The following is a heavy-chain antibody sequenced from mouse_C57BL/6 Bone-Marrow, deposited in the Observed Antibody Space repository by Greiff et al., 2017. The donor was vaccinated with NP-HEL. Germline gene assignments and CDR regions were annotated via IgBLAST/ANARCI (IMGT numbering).Heavy chain of an antibody. V-gene: IGHV1-74*01. CDR2: IHPSDSDT. CDR3: AHYYGSSTVFFDV. J-gene: IGHJ1*03. Sequence: QVQLQQPGAELVKPGASVKVSCKASGYTFTSYWMHWVKQRPGQGLEWIGRIHPSDSDTNYNQKFKGKATLTVDKSSSTAYRQLSSLTSEDSAVYYCAHYYGSSTVFFDVWGTGTTVTVSS. D-gene: IGHD1-1*01. CDR1: GYTFTSYW.